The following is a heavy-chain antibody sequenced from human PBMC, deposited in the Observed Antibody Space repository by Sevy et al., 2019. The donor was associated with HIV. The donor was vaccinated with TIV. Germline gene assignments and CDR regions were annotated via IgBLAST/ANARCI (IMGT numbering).Heavy chain of an antibody. CDR2: IYYSGSI. D-gene: IGHD6-19*01. J-gene: IGHJ6*02. CDR3: ARDRSSGWYGNYYYGMDV. V-gene: IGHV4-59*13. CDR1: GGSISSYY. Sequence: SETLSLTCTVSGGSISSYYWSWIRQPPGKGLEWIGYIYYSGSINYNPSLKSRVTISVDTSKNQFSLKLSSVTAADTAVYYCARDRSSGWYGNYYYGMDVWGQGTTVTVSS.